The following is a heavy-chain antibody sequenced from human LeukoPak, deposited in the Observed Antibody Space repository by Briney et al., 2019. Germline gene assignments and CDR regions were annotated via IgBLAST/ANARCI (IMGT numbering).Heavy chain of an antibody. CDR1: GFTFSGYS. D-gene: IGHD1-26*01. CDR2: ISSSSSYI. CDR3: ARGPLGWSDY. Sequence: GGSLRLSCAASGFTFSGYSMNWVRQAPGKGLEWVSSISSSSSYIYYADSVKGRVTISRDNAKNSLYLQMNSLRAEDTAVYYCARGPLGWSDYWGQGLLVTVSS. V-gene: IGHV3-21*01. J-gene: IGHJ4*02.